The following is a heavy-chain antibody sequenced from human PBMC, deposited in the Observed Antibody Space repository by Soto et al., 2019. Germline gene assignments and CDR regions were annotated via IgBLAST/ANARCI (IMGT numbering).Heavy chain of an antibody. CDR2: IWYDGSNK. CDR1: GFTFSSYG. D-gene: IGHD2-2*01. V-gene: IGHV3-33*01. J-gene: IGHJ5*02. Sequence: GGSLRLSCAASGFTFSSYGMHWVRQAPGKGLEWVAVIWYDGSNKYYADSVKGRFTISRDNSKNTLYLQMNSLRAEDTAVYYCARDRYRYCSSTSCVNWVDPWGQGTLVTV. CDR3: ARDRYRYCSSTSCVNWVDP.